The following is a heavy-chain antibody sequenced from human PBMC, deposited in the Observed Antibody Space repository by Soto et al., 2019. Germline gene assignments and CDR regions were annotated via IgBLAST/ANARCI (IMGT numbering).Heavy chain of an antibody. V-gene: IGHV3-7*03. J-gene: IGHJ4*02. D-gene: IGHD3-22*01. CDR1: GFTFSSYW. CDR2: IKQDGSEK. Sequence: GGSLRLSCAASGFTFSSYWMSWVRQAPGKGLEWVANIKQDGSEKYYVDSVKGRFTISRDNAKNSLYLQMNSLRAEDTAVYYCARGPPCYYDSSGPGYYFDYWGQGTLVTRLL. CDR3: ARGPPCYYDSSGPGYYFDY.